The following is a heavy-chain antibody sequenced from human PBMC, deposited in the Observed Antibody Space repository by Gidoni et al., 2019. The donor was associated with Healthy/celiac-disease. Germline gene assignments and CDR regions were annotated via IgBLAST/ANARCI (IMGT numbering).Heavy chain of an antibody. CDR2: IYYSGST. V-gene: IGHV4-39*01. CDR1: GGSISSSSYY. CDR3: ARLGDLEGAFDI. D-gene: IGHD3-10*01. Sequence: QLQLQESGPGLVKHSETLSLTCTVSGGSISSSSYYWGWIRQPPGKGLEWSGSIYYSGSTYYNPSLKSRVTISLATSKNQFSLKLSSVTAAVTAVYYCARLGDLEGAFDIWGQGTMVTVSS. J-gene: IGHJ3*02.